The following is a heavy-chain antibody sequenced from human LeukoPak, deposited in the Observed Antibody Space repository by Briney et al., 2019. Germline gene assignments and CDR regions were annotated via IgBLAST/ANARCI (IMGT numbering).Heavy chain of an antibody. D-gene: IGHD1-7*01. V-gene: IGHV1-2*02. CDR3: ATETGTGGEVDY. J-gene: IGHJ4*02. CDR2: INPNSGGT. Sequence: ASVKVSCKASGYTFTGYYMHWVRQAPGQGLEWMGWINPNSGGTNYAQKFQGRVTMTRDTSISTAYMELSRLRSDDTAVYYCATETGTGGEVDYWGQGTLVTVSS. CDR1: GYTFTGYY.